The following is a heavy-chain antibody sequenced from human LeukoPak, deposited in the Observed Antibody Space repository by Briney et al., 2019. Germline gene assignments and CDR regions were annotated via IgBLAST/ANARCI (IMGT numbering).Heavy chain of an antibody. CDR3: ARRGAATDAFDI. V-gene: IGHV3-48*03. D-gene: IGHD1-26*01. CDR1: GFTFSSYE. Sequence: PGGSLRLSCAASGFTFSSYEMNWVRQAPGKGLEWVSYISSSGSTIYYADSVKGRFTISRDNTKNTLYLQMNSLRAEDTAMYYCARRGAATDAFDIWGQGTMVTVSS. CDR2: ISSSGSTI. J-gene: IGHJ3*02.